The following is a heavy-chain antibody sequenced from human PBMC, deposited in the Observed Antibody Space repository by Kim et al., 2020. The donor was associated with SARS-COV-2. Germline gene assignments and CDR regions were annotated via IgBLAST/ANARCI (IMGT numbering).Heavy chain of an antibody. J-gene: IGHJ3*02. CDR3: ARHFDYPRAFDI. Sequence: YNPSLRSRVTISVDTSKNHSSRTLTSVTAAETAVYYCARHFDYPRAFDIWGQGTMVTVSS. V-gene: IGHV4-39*01. D-gene: IGHD4-17*01.